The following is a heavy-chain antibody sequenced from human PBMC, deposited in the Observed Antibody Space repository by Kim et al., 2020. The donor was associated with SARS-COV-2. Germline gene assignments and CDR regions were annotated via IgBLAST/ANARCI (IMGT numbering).Heavy chain of an antibody. V-gene: IGHV4-31*02. Sequence: SRVTISVDTSKNQFSLKLSSVTAADTAVYYCARGVHNLYGDYGGYNWFDPWGQGTLVTVSS. D-gene: IGHD4-17*01. CDR3: ARGVHNLYGDYGGYNWFDP. J-gene: IGHJ5*02.